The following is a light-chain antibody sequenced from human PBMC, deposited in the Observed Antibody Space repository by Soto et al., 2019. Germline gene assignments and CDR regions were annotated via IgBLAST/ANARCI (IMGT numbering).Light chain of an antibody. CDR2: MAS. J-gene: IGKJ1*01. CDR3: QQYNSYPWT. Sequence: DIQMTQSPSTLSASVGDRVTITCRASHFITTWLAWFQQKPGKAPKVLIYMASSLESGVPSRFSGSGSGTEFTLTISSLQPDDFATYYCQQYNSYPWTFGQGTKVEIK. V-gene: IGKV1-5*03. CDR1: HFITTW.